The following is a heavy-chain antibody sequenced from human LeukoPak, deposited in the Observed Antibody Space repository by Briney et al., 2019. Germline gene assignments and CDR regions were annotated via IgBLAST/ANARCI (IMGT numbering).Heavy chain of an antibody. D-gene: IGHD2-8*01. V-gene: IGHV3-7*01. CDR1: GFTFSSYW. CDR3: AKAGRGNGEVY. Sequence: PGGSLRLSCAVSGFTFSSYWMNWVRQAPGKGLEWVANIKQDGSEKNYVDSVKGRFTISRDNAKSSLFLQMNDLRAEDTAVYYCAKAGRGNGEVYWGQGTLVTVSS. CDR2: IKQDGSEK. J-gene: IGHJ4*02.